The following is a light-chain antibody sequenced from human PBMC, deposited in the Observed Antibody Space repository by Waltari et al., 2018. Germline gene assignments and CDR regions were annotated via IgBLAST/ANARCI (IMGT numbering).Light chain of an antibody. V-gene: IGKV3-11*01. Sequence: EIVLTQSPATLSLSPGERATLSCRASQSVRSSLAWYQQKPGQSPRLLIYDASNRATGIPARFSGSGSGTDFTLTISSLEPEDFVVYYCQHRGHWPPDATFGPGTKVDIK. CDR3: QHRGHWPPDAT. CDR1: QSVRSS. J-gene: IGKJ3*01. CDR2: DAS.